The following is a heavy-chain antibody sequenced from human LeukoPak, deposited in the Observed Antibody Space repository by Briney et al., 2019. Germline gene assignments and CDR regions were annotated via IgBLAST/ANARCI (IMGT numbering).Heavy chain of an antibody. Sequence: GGSLRLSCAASGFTFSGYPIHWVRQAPGKGLEWVAVISYDGSNKYYADSVKGRFTISRDNSKNTLYLQMNSLRAEDTAVDYCAREDYGYSSSWYGGVYWGQGTLVTVSS. J-gene: IGHJ4*02. CDR3: AREDYGYSSSWYGGVY. D-gene: IGHD6-13*01. V-gene: IGHV3-30-3*01. CDR2: ISYDGSNK. CDR1: GFTFSGYP.